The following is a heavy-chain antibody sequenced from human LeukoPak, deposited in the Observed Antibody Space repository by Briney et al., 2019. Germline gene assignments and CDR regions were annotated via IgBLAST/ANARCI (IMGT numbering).Heavy chain of an antibody. D-gene: IGHD3-10*01. CDR3: ARDYGAFDI. J-gene: IGHJ3*02. CDR2: ISSSSSHI. CDR1: GFTFSSYS. Sequence: PGGSLRLSCAASGFTFSSYSMNWVRQAPGKGLEWVSSISSSSSHIYYADSVKGRFTISRDNAKNSLYLQMNSLRAEDTAVYYCARDYGAFDIWGQGTMVTVSS. V-gene: IGHV3-21*01.